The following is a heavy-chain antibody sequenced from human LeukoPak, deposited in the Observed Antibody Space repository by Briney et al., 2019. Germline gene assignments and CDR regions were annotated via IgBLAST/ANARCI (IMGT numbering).Heavy chain of an antibody. J-gene: IGHJ4*02. CDR3: ARAPSVYSSPQPVPVDY. V-gene: IGHV1-8*01. CDR2: MNPNSGNT. Sequence: ASVKVSCKASGYTFTSYDINWVRQATGQGLEWMGWMNPNSGNTGYAQKFQGRVTMTRNTSISTAYMELSSLRSEDTAVYYCARAPSVYSSPQPVPVDYWAREPWSPSPQ. CDR1: GYTFTSYD. D-gene: IGHD6-13*01.